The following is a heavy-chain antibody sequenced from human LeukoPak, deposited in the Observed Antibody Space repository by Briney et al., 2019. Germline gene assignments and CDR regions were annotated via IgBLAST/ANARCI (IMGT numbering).Heavy chain of an antibody. J-gene: IGHJ4*02. D-gene: IGHD3-22*01. CDR1: GGSIRSDY. CDR3: ARGYYYDSSVYFDY. V-gene: IGHV4-4*07. Sequence: TSETLSLTCIVSGGSIRSDYGRWIRQPAGKGLEWIGRIYTSGSTNYNPSLKSRVTMSVDTSKNQFSLKLSSVTAADTAVYYCARGYYYDSSVYFDYWGQGTLVPVSS. CDR2: IYTSGST.